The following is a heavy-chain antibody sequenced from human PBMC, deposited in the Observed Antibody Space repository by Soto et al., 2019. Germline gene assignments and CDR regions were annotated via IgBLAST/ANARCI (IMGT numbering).Heavy chain of an antibody. CDR3: ARCDYNFRPRDY. V-gene: IGHV1-69*13. Sequence: ASVKVSCKASGVTFSSYAISWVRQAPGQGLEWMGGIIPIFGTANYAQKFQGRVTITAEESTSTAYMELSSLRSEDTAVYYCARCDYNFRPRDYWGQGTLVTVSS. CDR2: IIPIFGTA. CDR1: GVTFSSYA. J-gene: IGHJ4*02. D-gene: IGHD6-6*01.